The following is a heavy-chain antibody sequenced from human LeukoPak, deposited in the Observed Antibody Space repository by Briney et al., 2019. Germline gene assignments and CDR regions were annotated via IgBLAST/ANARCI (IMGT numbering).Heavy chain of an antibody. D-gene: IGHD1-1*01. V-gene: IGHV1-2*02. CDR3: ARVRYNWNDVDAFDI. CDR1: GYTFTGYY. Sequence: ASVKVSCKASGYTFTGYYMHWVRQAPGQGLEWMGWVNPDTGDTNYAQKFQGRVTMTRDTSIRTAYMALSGLRSDDTAVYYCARVRYNWNDVDAFDIWGQGTMVTVSS. J-gene: IGHJ3*02. CDR2: VNPDTGDT.